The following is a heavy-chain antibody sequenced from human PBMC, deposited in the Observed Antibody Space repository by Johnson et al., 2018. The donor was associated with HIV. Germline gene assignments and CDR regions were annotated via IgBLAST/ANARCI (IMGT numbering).Heavy chain of an antibody. V-gene: IGHV3-30-3*01. D-gene: IGHD1-26*01. CDR3: ASGLGIVGATRSAFDI. CDR1: GFTFISYA. Sequence: QVQLVESGGGVVQPGRSLRLSCAASGFTFISYAMHWVRQAPGKGLEWVAVISYDGSNKYYADSVKGRFTISRDNSKNSLYLQMNSLRAEDTAVYYCASGLGIVGATRSAFDIWGQGTMVTVSS. CDR2: ISYDGSNK. J-gene: IGHJ3*02.